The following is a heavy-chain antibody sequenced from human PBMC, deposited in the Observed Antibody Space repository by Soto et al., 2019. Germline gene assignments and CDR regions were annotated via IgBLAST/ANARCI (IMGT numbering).Heavy chain of an antibody. V-gene: IGHV4-34*01. CDR1: GGSFSGYY. CDR3: ARDKITGLFDY. D-gene: IGHD2-8*02. J-gene: IGHJ4*02. Sequence: QVQLQQWGAGLLKPSETLSLTCAVYGGSFSGYYWTWIRQPPGTGLEWIGEINHSGSTNYNPPLKSRVTISVDTSQNQFSMKLTSVTAADTAVYSCARDKITGLFDYWGQGTLVTVSS. CDR2: INHSGST.